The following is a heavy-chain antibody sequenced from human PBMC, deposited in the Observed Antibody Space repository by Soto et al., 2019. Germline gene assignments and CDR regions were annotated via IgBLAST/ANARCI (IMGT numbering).Heavy chain of an antibody. V-gene: IGHV2-5*02. Sequence: QITLKESGPTLVKPTQTLTLTCTFSGFSLSTSGVGVGWIRQPPGKALEWLALIYWDDDKRYSPSLKSRLTITKDTYKNQVVLTMTNMDPVDTATYYCAHRTRRTTVTSFDYWGQGTLVTVSS. D-gene: IGHD4-17*01. CDR1: GFSLSTSGVG. CDR2: IYWDDDK. J-gene: IGHJ4*02. CDR3: AHRTRRTTVTSFDY.